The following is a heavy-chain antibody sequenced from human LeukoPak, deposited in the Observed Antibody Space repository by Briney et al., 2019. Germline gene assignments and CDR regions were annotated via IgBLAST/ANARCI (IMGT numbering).Heavy chain of an antibody. CDR1: SGSINSYY. V-gene: IGHV4-4*07. Sequence: SEPLSLTCTVSSGSINSYYWGWVRQPAGRGLEWIGRIYTTGKTDYNPSLKSRLTMSVDTSKRQFSLNLTSVTAANTAIYFCARHGYTASHYFLDFWSQGTLVTVSS. J-gene: IGHJ4*02. D-gene: IGHD3-16*01. CDR3: ARHGYTASHYFLDF. CDR2: IYTTGKT.